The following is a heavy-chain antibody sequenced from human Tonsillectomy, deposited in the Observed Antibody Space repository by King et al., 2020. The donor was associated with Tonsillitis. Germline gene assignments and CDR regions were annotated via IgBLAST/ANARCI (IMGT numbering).Heavy chain of an antibody. CDR2: ISGTGDST. Sequence: VQLVESGGGLVQPGGSLRLSCAASGLTFSSYAMSWVRQAPGKGLEWVSVISGTGDSTYYADSVKGRFTISRDNSKNTLYLQMNSLGAADTALYYCAKPLGYCNTTSCPTGGMDVWGQGTTVTVS. D-gene: IGHD2-2*01. CDR3: AKPLGYCNTTSCPTGGMDV. J-gene: IGHJ6*02. V-gene: IGHV3-23*04. CDR1: GLTFSSYA.